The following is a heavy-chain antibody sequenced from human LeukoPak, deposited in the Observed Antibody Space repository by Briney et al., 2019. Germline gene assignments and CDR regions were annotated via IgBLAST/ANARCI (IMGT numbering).Heavy chain of an antibody. D-gene: IGHD2-2*01. CDR3: ARRAVVGSPARADNWFDP. CDR1: GASISTYN. V-gene: IGHV4-59*08. CDR2: LFSSGSA. J-gene: IGHJ5*02. Sequence: SETLSLTCTVSGASISTYNWNWIRQPPGKGLEWLGCLFSSGSANYNPSLKSRVTISVDTSKNQFSLKLSSVTAADTAVYYCARRAVVGSPARADNWFDPWGQGTLVTVSS.